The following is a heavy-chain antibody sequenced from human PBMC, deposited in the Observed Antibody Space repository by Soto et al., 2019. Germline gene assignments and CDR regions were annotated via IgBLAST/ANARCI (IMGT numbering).Heavy chain of an antibody. D-gene: IGHD3-3*01. V-gene: IGHV1-3*01. J-gene: IGHJ6*02. CDR3: ARAGTVFGLLGNYYGMDV. CDR1: GYIFTSYA. Sequence: XVKVSCKASGYIFTSYAMHWVRHAPGQRLEWMAWINAGNGNTRFSQKFQGRVTITRDTSASTAHMELSSLKSEDTDVYYCARAGTVFGLLGNYYGMDVWGQGTTVTVSS. CDR2: INAGNGNT.